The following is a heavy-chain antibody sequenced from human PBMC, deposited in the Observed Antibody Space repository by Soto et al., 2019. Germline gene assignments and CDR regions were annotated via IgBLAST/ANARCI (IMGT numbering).Heavy chain of an antibody. J-gene: IGHJ4*02. CDR1: GYTFTSYG. CDR3: ARDEGNYYGSGSYSGLDY. CDR2: ISAYNGNT. V-gene: IGHV1-18*01. D-gene: IGHD3-10*01. Sequence: ASVKVSCKASGYTFTSYGISWVRQAPGQGLEWMGWISAYNGNTNYAQKLQGRVTMTTDTSTSTAYMELRSLRSDDTAVYYCARDEGNYYGSGSYSGLDYWGQGTLVTVSS.